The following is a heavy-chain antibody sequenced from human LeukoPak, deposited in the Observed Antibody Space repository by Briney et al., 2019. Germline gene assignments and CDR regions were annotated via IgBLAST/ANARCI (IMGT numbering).Heavy chain of an antibody. CDR1: GGSISSYY. CDR2: IYYSGST. CDR3: AVYCSSTSCYNPFAFDI. D-gene: IGHD2-2*02. V-gene: IGHV4-39*01. Sequence: SETLSLTCTVSGGSISSYYWGWIRQPPGKGLEWIGSIYYSGSTYYNPSLKSRVTISVDTSKNQFSLKLSSVTAADTAVYYCAVYCSSTSCYNPFAFDIWGQGTMVTVPS. J-gene: IGHJ3*02.